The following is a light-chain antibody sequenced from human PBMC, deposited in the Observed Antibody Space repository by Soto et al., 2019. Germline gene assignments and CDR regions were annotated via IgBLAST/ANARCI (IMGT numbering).Light chain of an antibody. J-gene: IGLJ2*01. Sequence: QSVLPQPPSVSGAPGQRVTIPCTGSSSNIGSFYDVHWYQQLPGTVPKLLIYDDNNRPSGVPDRFSGSKSGTSASLAITGVQADDEADYYCQSYDNSLSHVVFGGGTKLTVL. V-gene: IGLV1-40*01. CDR3: QSYDNSLSHVV. CDR2: DDN. CDR1: SSNIGSFYD.